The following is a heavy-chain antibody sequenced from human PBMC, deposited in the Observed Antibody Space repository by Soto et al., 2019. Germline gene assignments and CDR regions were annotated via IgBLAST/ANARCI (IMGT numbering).Heavy chain of an antibody. Sequence: SETLSLTCTVSGGSVSSGSYYWSWIRQPPGKGMEWIGYIYYSESTNYNPSLKSRVTISVDTSKNQFSLKLSSVTAADTAVYYCARDQLRYFDWFPNYYYYGMDVWGQGTTVTVSS. V-gene: IGHV4-61*01. CDR2: IYYSEST. D-gene: IGHD3-9*01. J-gene: IGHJ6*02. CDR1: GGSVSSGSYY. CDR3: ARDQLRYFDWFPNYYYYGMDV.